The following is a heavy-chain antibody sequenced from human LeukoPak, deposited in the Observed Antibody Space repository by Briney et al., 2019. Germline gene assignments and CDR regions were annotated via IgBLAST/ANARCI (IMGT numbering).Heavy chain of an antibody. CDR3: AHSSGYAYGLDY. CDR2: ISSSSTYI. CDR1: GFSFSDYA. J-gene: IGHJ4*02. V-gene: IGHV3-21*01. Sequence: GSLRLSCAASGFSFSDYAMNWVRQAPGKGLEWVSAISSSSTYIYYADSVKGRFTISRDNAKSSLYLQMSSLRADDTAVYYCAHSSGYAYGLDYWGQGTLVTVSS. D-gene: IGHD5-12*01.